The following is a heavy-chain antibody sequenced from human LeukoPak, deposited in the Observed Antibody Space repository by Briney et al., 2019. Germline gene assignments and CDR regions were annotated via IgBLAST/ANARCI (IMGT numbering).Heavy chain of an antibody. Sequence: GGSLRLSCAASGFTFSNYWMTWVRQAPGKGLEWVANIKEDGSEKYYVDSVKGRFPISRDNAKNPLYLQMNSLRAEDTAVYYCAKINWYGTSWFWDYWGQGTLVTVSS. D-gene: IGHD6-13*01. V-gene: IGHV3-7*05. CDR3: AKINWYGTSWFWDY. CDR2: IKEDGSEK. J-gene: IGHJ4*02. CDR1: GFTFSNYW.